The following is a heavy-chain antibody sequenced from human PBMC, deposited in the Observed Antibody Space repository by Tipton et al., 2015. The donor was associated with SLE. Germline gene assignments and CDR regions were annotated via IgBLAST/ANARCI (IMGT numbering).Heavy chain of an antibody. D-gene: IGHD3-22*01. J-gene: IGHJ3*02. Sequence: QLVQSGGGLVQPGGSLRLSCAASGFTFSSYGMHWVRQAPGKGLEWVAVIWYDGSNKYYADSVKGRFTISRDNSKNTLYLQMNSLRAEDTAVYYCRRDYYDSSGYSTDAFDIWGQGTMVTVSS. CDR3: RRDYYDSSGYSTDAFDI. V-gene: IGHV3-33*01. CDR2: IWYDGSNK. CDR1: GFTFSSYG.